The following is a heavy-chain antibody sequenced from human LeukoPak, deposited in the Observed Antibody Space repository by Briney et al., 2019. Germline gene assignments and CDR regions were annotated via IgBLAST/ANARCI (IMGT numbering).Heavy chain of an antibody. CDR3: ARREGSSWPPYAEYFQH. CDR1: GFTFSRHW. Sequence: GWSLRLSCATSGFTFSRHWMSWVRQAPGKGLEWVSSISSSSSYIYYADSVKGRFTISRDNAKNSLYLQMNSLRAEDTAVYYCARREGSSWPPYAEYFQHWGQGTLVTVSS. V-gene: IGHV3-21*01. CDR2: ISSSSSYI. D-gene: IGHD6-13*01. J-gene: IGHJ1*01.